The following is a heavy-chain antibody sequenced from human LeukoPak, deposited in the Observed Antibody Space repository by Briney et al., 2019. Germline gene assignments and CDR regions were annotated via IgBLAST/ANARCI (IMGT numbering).Heavy chain of an antibody. CDR3: ARDGAHDYGDWDAFDI. CDR2: IIPIFGTA. D-gene: IGHD4-17*01. V-gene: IGHV1-69*05. CDR1: GGTFSSYA. J-gene: IGHJ3*02. Sequence: SVKVSCNASGGTFSSYAISWVRQAPGQGLEWMGGIIPIFGTANYAQKFQGRVTITTDESASTAYMELSSLRSEDTAVYYCARDGAHDYGDWDAFDIWGQGTMVTVSS.